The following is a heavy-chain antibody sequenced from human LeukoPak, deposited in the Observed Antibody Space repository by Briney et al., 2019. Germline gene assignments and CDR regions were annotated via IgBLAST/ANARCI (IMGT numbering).Heavy chain of an antibody. CDR3: ARGYYDSSDYEYFQH. D-gene: IGHD3-22*01. V-gene: IGHV1-2*02. Sequence: ASVKVSCKASGYTFTGYYMHWVRQAPGQGLEWMGWINPDSGGTNYAQKFQGRVTMTRDTSITTAYMELSRLTSDDTAVYFCARGYYDSSDYEYFQHWGQGTLVTVSS. CDR2: INPDSGGT. J-gene: IGHJ1*01. CDR1: GYTFTGYY.